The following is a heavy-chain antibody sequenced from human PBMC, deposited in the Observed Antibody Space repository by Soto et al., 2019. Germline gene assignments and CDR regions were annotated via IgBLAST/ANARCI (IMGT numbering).Heavy chain of an antibody. V-gene: IGHV3-15*07. CDR1: GLTFSNAW. J-gene: IGHJ4*02. CDR3: TSSSSGYRRIDY. CDR2: IKSKADGGTT. D-gene: IGHD3-22*01. Sequence: EVQLVESGGGLVKPGGSLRLSCAASGLTFSNAWMNWVRQAPGKGLEWVGRIKSKADGGTTDYAASVKGRFTISIDDSKNKVYLQKNRMKTEDTSVYYCTSSSSGYRRIDYWGQGTLDTVSS.